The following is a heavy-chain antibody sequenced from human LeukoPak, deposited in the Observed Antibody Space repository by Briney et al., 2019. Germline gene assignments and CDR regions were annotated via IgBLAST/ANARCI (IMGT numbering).Heavy chain of an antibody. D-gene: IGHD1-26*01. V-gene: IGHV3-21*01. Sequence: GGSLRLSCTASGFTLSSYEMSWIRQAPGKGLEWVSSMSSSSTYIYYADSVKGRFTISRDNAKNSLYLQMNSLRVEDTAVYYCARVGRGELIGGVDYWGQGTLVTVSS. CDR3: ARVGRGELIGGVDY. CDR2: MSSSSTYI. CDR1: GFTLSSYE. J-gene: IGHJ4*02.